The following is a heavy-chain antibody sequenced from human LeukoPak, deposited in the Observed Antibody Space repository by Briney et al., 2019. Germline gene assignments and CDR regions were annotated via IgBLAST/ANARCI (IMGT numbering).Heavy chain of an antibody. Sequence: ASVKVSCKASGYTFTGYYMHWVRQAPGQGLEWMGWINPNSGGTNYAQKFQGRVTMTRDTSISTAYMELSRLRSDDTAVYYCARDRVHSGYGYYFDYWGQGTLVTVSS. CDR3: ARDRVHSGYGYYFDY. V-gene: IGHV1-2*02. D-gene: IGHD5-12*01. CDR2: INPNSGGT. CDR1: GYTFTGYY. J-gene: IGHJ4*02.